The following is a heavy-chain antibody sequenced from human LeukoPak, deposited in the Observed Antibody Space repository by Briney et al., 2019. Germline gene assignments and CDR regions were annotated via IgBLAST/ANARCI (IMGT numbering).Heavy chain of an antibody. D-gene: IGHD2-2*02. CDR1: GFTFSSYS. V-gene: IGHV3-21*01. CDR2: ISSSSYI. J-gene: IGHJ4*02. CDR3: ARAIVVPAAIGGFDY. Sequence: PGGSLRLSCAASGFTFSSYSMNWVRQAPGKGLEWVSSISSSSYIYYADSVKGRFTISRDNAKNSLYLQMNSLRAEDTAVYYCARAIVVPAAIGGFDYWGQGTLVTVSS.